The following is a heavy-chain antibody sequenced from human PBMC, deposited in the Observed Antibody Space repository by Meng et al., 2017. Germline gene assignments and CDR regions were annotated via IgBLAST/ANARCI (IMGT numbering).Heavy chain of an antibody. D-gene: IGHD4-23*01. CDR1: GFTFSSYG. CDR3: ARVDGGNLFYYYYGMDV. Sequence: GESLKISCAASGFTFSSYGMHWVRQAPGKGLEWVAVIWYDGSNKYYADSVKGRFTISRDNSKNTLYLQMNSLRAEDTAVYYCARVDGGNLFYYYYGMDVWGQGTMVTVSS. V-gene: IGHV3-33*01. CDR2: IWYDGSNK. J-gene: IGHJ6*02.